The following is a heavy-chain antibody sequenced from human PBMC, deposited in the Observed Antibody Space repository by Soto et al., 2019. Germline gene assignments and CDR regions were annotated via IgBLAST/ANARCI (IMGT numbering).Heavy chain of an antibody. Sequence: SETLSLTCSISGGSISGYYWSWIRQSPGKGLEWIGYIYYTGNTYYNPSLKSRVTISVDTSKNQFSLNLSSVTAADTAVDYCAKVVGKNWFDPWGQGTLVTVSS. CDR2: IYYTGNT. CDR3: AKVVGKNWFDP. CDR1: GGSISGYY. V-gene: IGHV4-59*01. J-gene: IGHJ5*02. D-gene: IGHD2-15*01.